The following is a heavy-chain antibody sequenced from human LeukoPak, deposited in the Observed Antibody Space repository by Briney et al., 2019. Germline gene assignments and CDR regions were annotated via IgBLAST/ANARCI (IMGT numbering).Heavy chain of an antibody. CDR1: GYTFSIFD. D-gene: IGHD1-26*01. V-gene: IGHV1-8*01. J-gene: IGHJ4*02. CDR2: MSPKSGIT. Sequence: ASVKVSCKASGYTFSIFDINWVRQATGQGLEWMGWMSPKSGITGHAQKLQDRVTMTRNISTDTAYMELSSLTSEDTAVYYCARGITEGVDFWGQGTLVTVSS. CDR3: ARGITEGVDF.